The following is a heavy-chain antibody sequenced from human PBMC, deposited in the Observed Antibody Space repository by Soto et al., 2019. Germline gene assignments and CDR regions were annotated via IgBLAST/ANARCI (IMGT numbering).Heavy chain of an antibody. CDR3: ARVKAQILSSGWYGVADI. J-gene: IGHJ3*02. CDR2: IRDSGHST. CDR1: GFTFSTYS. V-gene: IGHV3-23*01. D-gene: IGHD6-19*01. Sequence: EVQLLESGGGLVQPGGSLRLSCAASGFTFSTYSMTWVRQAPGKGLEWVSTIRDSGHSTHYADSVRGRFAISRDNSKNTLFLQMNSLRAEDTAVYYCARVKAQILSSGWYGVADIWGQGTMVTVSS.